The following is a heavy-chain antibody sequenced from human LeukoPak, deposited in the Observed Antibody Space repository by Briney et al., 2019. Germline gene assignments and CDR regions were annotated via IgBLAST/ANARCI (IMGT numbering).Heavy chain of an antibody. Sequence: GGSLRLSCAASGFGFSDYSMNWVRQAPGKGLEWVSSISSSSSYKYYADSVRGRFTISRDNAKNSLYLQVNSLRAEDTAVYYCARDPRSSGGIYYFDYWGQGTLVTVSS. J-gene: IGHJ4*02. V-gene: IGHV3-21*01. CDR1: GFGFSDYS. CDR3: ARDPRSSGGIYYFDY. CDR2: ISSSSSYK. D-gene: IGHD6-19*01.